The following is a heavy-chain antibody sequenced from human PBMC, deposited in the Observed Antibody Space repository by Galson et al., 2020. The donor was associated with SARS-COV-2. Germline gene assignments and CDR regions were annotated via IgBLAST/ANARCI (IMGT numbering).Heavy chain of an antibody. CDR2: INHSGSV. J-gene: IGHJ6*03. D-gene: IGHD3-22*01. V-gene: IGHV4-34*01. CDR3: ARSRQDFTMIVVAITGYFYYMDV. Sequence: SETLSLTCAVYGGSFSDYYWSWIRQPPGKGLEWSGEINHSGSVNYNPSLKSRVTISADTSKNQFSLRLSSVTAADTAVYYCARSRQDFTMIVVAITGYFYYMDVWGKGTPVTISS. CDR1: GGSFSDYY.